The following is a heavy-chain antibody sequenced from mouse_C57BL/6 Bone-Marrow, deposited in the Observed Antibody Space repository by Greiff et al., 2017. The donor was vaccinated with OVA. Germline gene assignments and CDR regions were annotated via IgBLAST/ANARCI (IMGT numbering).Heavy chain of an antibody. CDR2: IYPRSGNT. Sequence: VMLVESGAELARPGASVKLSCKASGYTFTSYGISWVKQRTGQGLEWIGEIYPRSGNTYYNEKFKGKATLTADKSSSTAYMELRSLTSEDSAVYFCARWNYYGSSYDYWGQGTTLTVSS. D-gene: IGHD1-1*01. CDR1: GYTFTSYG. V-gene: IGHV1-81*01. J-gene: IGHJ2*01. CDR3: ARWNYYGSSYDY.